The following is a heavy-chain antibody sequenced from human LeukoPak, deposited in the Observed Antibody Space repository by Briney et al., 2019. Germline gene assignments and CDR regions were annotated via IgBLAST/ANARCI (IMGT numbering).Heavy chain of an antibody. J-gene: IGHJ5*02. CDR3: ARVGGITIFGVVNNWFDP. CDR2: IYTSGST. CDR1: GGSISSYY. V-gene: IGHV4-4*09. Sequence: SETLSLTCTVSGGSISSYYWSWLRQPPGKGLEWIGYIYTSGSTNYNPSLKSRVTISVDTSKNQFSLKLSSVTAADTAVYYCARVGGITIFGVVNNWFDPWGQGTLVTVSS. D-gene: IGHD3-3*01.